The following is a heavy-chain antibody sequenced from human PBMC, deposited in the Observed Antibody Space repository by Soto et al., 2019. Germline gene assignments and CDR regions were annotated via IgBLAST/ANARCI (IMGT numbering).Heavy chain of an antibody. J-gene: IGHJ4*02. D-gene: IGHD3-3*01. CDR2: FHHTGST. V-gene: IGHV4-4*02. Sequence: QVQLQESGPGLVKPLGTLSLTCGVSGGSISSSNWWSWVRQPPGKGLEWIGEFHHTGSTNYNPSLKSRVTTAQDKPTNQVALTLPSVTAAATAVYYCASRGGLADLDVWGQGTLCTVSS. CDR1: GGSISSSNW. CDR3: ASRGGLADLDV.